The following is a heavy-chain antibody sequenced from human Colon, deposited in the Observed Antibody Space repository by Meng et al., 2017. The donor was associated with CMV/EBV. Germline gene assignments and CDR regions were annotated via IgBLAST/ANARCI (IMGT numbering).Heavy chain of an antibody. CDR2: IYYTGST. D-gene: IGHD1-1*01. V-gene: IGHV4-30-4*06. CDR3: ARVGKNWQKNWFDP. CDR1: GGSISSGDYS. Sequence: SGGSISSGDYSWSWIRQHPGKGLEWIGQIYYTGSTYYNPSLKSPVTISVDTSMNQFSLKLSSVTAADTAVYYCARVGKNWQKNWFDPWGQGTLVTVSS. J-gene: IGHJ5*02.